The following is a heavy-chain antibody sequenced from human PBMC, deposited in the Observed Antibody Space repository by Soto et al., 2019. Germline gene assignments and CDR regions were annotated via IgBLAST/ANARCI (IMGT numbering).Heavy chain of an antibody. J-gene: IGHJ6*03. Sequence: QVQLVESGGGEVQPGRSLRLSCAASGFTFSSYGMHWVRQAPGQGLEWVAVIWYDGSKQYYADSVKGRFTISRDNSKNTLYLQMNSLRDEDTAVYYCARDEGRVRGVIITVGSYYYYMDVWGKGTTVTVSS. CDR2: IWYDGSKQ. D-gene: IGHD3-10*01. V-gene: IGHV3-33*01. CDR3: ARDEGRVRGVIITVGSYYYYMDV. CDR1: GFTFSSYG.